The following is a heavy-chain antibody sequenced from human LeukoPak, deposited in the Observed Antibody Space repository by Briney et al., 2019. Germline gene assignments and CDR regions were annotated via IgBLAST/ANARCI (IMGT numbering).Heavy chain of an antibody. CDR2: IYYSGNT. J-gene: IGHJ6*02. V-gene: IGHV4-59*01. Sequence: SETLSLTCIVSGGSIGSYYWSWLRQPPGKGLEWIGYIYYSGNTNYNPSLKSRVTILLDTSKNQFSLKLSSVTAADTAVYYCARVIGYCSSTSCYRVYYGMDVWGQGTTVTVSS. CDR1: GGSIGSYY. D-gene: IGHD2-2*02. CDR3: ARVIGYCSSTSCYRVYYGMDV.